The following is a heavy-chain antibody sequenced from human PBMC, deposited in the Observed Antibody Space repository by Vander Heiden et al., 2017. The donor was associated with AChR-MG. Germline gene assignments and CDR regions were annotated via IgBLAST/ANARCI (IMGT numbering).Heavy chain of an antibody. CDR1: GFTFSSYG. D-gene: IGHD4-17*01. CDR3: AKDRRDYVYYYYGMDV. J-gene: IGHJ6*02. V-gene: IGHV3-30*18. Sequence: QVQLVDSGGGVVQPGRSLRLSCAASGFTFSSYGMHWVRQAPGKGLEWVAVISYDGSNKYYADSVKCRFTISRDNSKNTRYLQMNSLRAEDTAVYYCAKDRRDYVYYYYGMDVWGQGTTVTVSS. CDR2: ISYDGSNK.